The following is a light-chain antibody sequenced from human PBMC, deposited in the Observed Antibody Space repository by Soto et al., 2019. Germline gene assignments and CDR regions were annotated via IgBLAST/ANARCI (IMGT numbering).Light chain of an antibody. Sequence: QSALTQPASVSGSPGQSSTISFTGTSSDVGGDNYVSWYRQHPGKAPKLIIYDVSNRPSGVSIRFSGSKSGNTASLTISGLQAEDEADYYCSSYTSSSTPFLFGTGTKLTVL. CDR1: SSDVGGDNY. V-gene: IGLV2-14*01. CDR3: SSYTSSSTPFL. J-gene: IGLJ1*01. CDR2: DVS.